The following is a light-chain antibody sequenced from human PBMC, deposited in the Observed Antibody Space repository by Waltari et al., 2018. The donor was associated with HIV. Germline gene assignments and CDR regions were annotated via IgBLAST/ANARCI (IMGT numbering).Light chain of an antibody. Sequence: DIQMTQSPSSLSASVGDRVTITCQASQDISNYLNWYQQKLGKAPKLLIYDASNLETVVPSRFSGSGSGTDFTFTISSLQPEDIATYFCKQYDNLPLTVGGGTKVEIK. CDR1: QDISNY. CDR3: KQYDNLPLT. CDR2: DAS. J-gene: IGKJ4*01. V-gene: IGKV1-33*01.